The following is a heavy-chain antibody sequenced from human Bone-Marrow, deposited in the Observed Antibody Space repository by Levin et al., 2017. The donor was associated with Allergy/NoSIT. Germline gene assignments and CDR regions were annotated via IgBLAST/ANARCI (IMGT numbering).Heavy chain of an antibody. J-gene: IGHJ4*02. CDR1: GFTVGNNY. CDR2: IYSGGGT. CDR3: SSAPGFSDY. Sequence: GESLRISCAASGFTVGNNYVAWVRQAPGKGLDWISVIYSGGGTYYADSVKGRFTISRDKSKNTVYLQMNSLRVEDTAVYYCSSAPGFSDYWGQGTLVTVSS. V-gene: IGHV3-66*01.